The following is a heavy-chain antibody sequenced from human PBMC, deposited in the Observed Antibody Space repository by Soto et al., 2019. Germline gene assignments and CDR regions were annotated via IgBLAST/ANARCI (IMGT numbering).Heavy chain of an antibody. Sequence: QVQLVQSGAEVKKPGSSVKVSCKASGGTFSSYAISWVRQAPGQGLEWMGGIIPIFGTVNYAQKFQGRVTITADESTSTAYMELSSLRSEDTAVYYCARDWDCSGGSCYSGGDYWGQGTLVTVSS. CDR2: IIPIFGTV. V-gene: IGHV1-69*01. CDR3: ARDWDCSGGSCYSGGDY. J-gene: IGHJ4*02. CDR1: GGTFSSYA. D-gene: IGHD2-15*01.